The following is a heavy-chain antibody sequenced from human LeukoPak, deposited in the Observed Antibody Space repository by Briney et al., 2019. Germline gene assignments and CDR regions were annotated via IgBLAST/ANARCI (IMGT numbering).Heavy chain of an antibody. D-gene: IGHD2-15*01. CDR2: ISGSGGST. V-gene: IGHV3-23*01. Sequence: GGSLRLSCTASGFTFGDYGLSWVRQAPGKGLEWVSAISGSGGSTYYADSVKGRFTISRDNSKNTLYLQMNSLRAEDTAVYYCAKVVVAQRNWFDPWGQGTLVTVSS. CDR1: GFTFGDYG. J-gene: IGHJ5*02. CDR3: AKVVVAQRNWFDP.